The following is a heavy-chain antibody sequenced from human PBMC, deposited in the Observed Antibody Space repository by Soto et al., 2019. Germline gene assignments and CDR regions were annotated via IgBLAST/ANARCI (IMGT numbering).Heavy chain of an antibody. D-gene: IGHD3-10*01. CDR1: GFTFSSYG. CDR2: ISYDGSNK. V-gene: IGHV3-30*03. J-gene: IGHJ4*02. CDR3: APWFGAFDY. Sequence: QVQLVESGGGVVQPGRSLRLSCAASGFTFSSYGMHWVRQAPGKGLEWVAVISYDGSNKYYGDSVKGRFTISRDNSKNTLYLQMNSLRAEDTAVYYCAPWFGAFDYWGQGTLVTVSS.